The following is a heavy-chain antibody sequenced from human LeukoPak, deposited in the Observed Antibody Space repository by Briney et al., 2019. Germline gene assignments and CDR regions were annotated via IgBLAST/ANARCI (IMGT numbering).Heavy chain of an antibody. Sequence: SETLSLTCTVSGGSISSGGYYWSWIRQHPGKGLEWIAYIYYSGSTYYNPSLKSRVTISVDTSKNQFSLKLSSVTAADTAVYYCARGKLLRYFDWLSRTADAFDIWGQGTMVTVSS. CDR3: ARGKLLRYFDWLSRTADAFDI. CDR1: GGSISSGGYY. D-gene: IGHD3-9*01. V-gene: IGHV4-31*03. J-gene: IGHJ3*02. CDR2: IYYSGST.